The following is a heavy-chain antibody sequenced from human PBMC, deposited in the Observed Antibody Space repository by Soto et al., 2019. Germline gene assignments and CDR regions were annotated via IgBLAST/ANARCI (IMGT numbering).Heavy chain of an antibody. J-gene: IGHJ4*02. V-gene: IGHV2-26*01. CDR1: GFSLSNPRMG. CDR2: IFSNDEK. D-gene: IGHD3-22*01. CDR3: ARIQRISMIVVSKLYFDY. Sequence: SGPTLVNPTETLTLTCTVSGFSLSNPRMGVSWIRQPPGKALEWLAHIFSNDEKSYSTSLKSGLTISRDTSKSQVVLTMTNMDPVDTATYYCARIQRISMIVVSKLYFDYWGQGALVTVSS.